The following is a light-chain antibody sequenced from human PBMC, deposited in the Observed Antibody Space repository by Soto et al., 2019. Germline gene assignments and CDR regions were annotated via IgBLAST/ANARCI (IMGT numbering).Light chain of an antibody. J-gene: IGKJ2*01. CDR3: QQYNSYLYT. CDR2: DAS. V-gene: IGKV1-5*01. Sequence: DIQMTQSPSTLSASVGDRVTITCRASQSISSWLAWYQQKPGKAPKLLIYDASSLESGVPSRFSGSGSGTEFTLDISSLQHDDFATYYCQQYNSYLYTFGQGTKLEIK. CDR1: QSISSW.